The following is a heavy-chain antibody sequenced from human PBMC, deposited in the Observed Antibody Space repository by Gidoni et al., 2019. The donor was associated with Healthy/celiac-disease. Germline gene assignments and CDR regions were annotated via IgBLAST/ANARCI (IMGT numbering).Heavy chain of an antibody. D-gene: IGHD5-12*01. J-gene: IGHJ4*02. CDR3: AREDSDGYNSDY. V-gene: IGHV1-69*04. Sequence: QVQLVQSGAEVKKPGSSVKVSCKASGGTFSSYAISWVRQAPGQGLEWMGRIIPILGIANYAQKFQGRVTITADKSTSTAYMELSSLRSEDTAVYYCAREDSDGYNSDYWGQGTLVTVSS. CDR1: GGTFSSYA. CDR2: IIPILGIA.